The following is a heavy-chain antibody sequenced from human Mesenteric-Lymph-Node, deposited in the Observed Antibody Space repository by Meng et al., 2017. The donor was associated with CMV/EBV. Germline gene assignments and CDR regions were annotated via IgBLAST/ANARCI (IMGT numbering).Heavy chain of an antibody. CDR2: IYTGGIT. CDR3: ARDLRPSGGGMDV. D-gene: IGHD2-8*02. J-gene: IGHJ6*02. CDR1: GFTFGDYA. Sequence: GESLKISCTTSGFTFGDYAMNWVRQAPGKGLEWVSVIYTGGITYYADSVKGRFTISRDNSKNTVHLQMNNLRPGDTAVYYCARDLRPSGGGMDVWGQGTTVTVSS. V-gene: IGHV3-53*01.